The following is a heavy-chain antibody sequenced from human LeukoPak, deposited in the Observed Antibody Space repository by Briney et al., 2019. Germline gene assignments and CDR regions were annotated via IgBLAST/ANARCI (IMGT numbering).Heavy chain of an antibody. CDR1: GLTFSRHA. J-gene: IGHJ6*03. V-gene: IGHV3-30*02. Sequence: GGSLRLSCAASGLTFSRHAMHWVRQAPGKGLEWVAFIRYDGSYKYYADSVKGRFTISRDNSKNTLYLQMNSLRPEDTAVYYCDRGATTPPYYYYYMDVWGKGTTVTVSS. CDR3: DRGATTPPYYYYYMDV. CDR2: IRYDGSYK. D-gene: IGHD1-26*01.